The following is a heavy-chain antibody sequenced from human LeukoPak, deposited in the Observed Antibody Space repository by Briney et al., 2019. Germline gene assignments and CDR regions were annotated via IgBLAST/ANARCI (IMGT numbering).Heavy chain of an antibody. D-gene: IGHD3-10*01. Sequence: PGGSLRLSCAASGFTFSSYWMSWVRQAPGKGLEWVANIKQDGSEKYYVDSLKGRFTISRDNAKNSLYLQMNSLRAEDTAVYYRARSGPSFYYYGSGSYYRDYYYYYMDVWGKGTTVTVSS. J-gene: IGHJ6*03. CDR2: IKQDGSEK. CDR1: GFTFSSYW. CDR3: ARSGPSFYYYGSGSYYRDYYYYYMDV. V-gene: IGHV3-7*01.